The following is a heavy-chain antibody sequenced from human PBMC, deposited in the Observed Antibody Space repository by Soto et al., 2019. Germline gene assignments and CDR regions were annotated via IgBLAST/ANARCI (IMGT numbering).Heavy chain of an antibody. CDR3: ARFVRGRSWSYYFDY. CDR2: ISAYNGNT. D-gene: IGHD6-13*01. V-gene: IGHV1-18*01. J-gene: IGHJ4*02. Sequence: GASVKVSCKASGYTFTSYGISWVRQAPGQGLEWMGWISAYNGNTNYAQKLQGRVTMTTDTSTSTAYMELRSLRYDDKAVYYCARFVRGRSWSYYFDYWCQGILVNVS. CDR1: GYTFTSYG.